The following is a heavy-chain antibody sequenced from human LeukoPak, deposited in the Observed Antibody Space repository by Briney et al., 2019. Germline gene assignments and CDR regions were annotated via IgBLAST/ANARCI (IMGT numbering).Heavy chain of an antibody. J-gene: IGHJ2*01. CDR1: GYTFTSQD. D-gene: IGHD2-15*01. Sequence: ASVNVSCKASGYTFTSQDINWVRQAPGQGREWMGWMNPNSDYTGCEQKFQGRLTMTRDTSHDTAYMELSGLRSEDTAMYYCARAQAVTSWYFDLWGQGTLVIVSS. V-gene: IGHV1-8*01. CDR2: MNPNSDYT. CDR3: ARAQAVTSWYFDL.